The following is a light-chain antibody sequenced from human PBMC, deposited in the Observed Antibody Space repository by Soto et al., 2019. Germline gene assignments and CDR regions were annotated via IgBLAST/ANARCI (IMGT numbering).Light chain of an antibody. CDR2: EAS. V-gene: IGKV1-39*01. Sequence: DIQMTQSPSPLSASVGDRVDITCRTSQSVSSYLNWYQAKPGKAPKLLIYEASSLESGVLSRFSGSGSGTDFTLTISSLQPEDSATYYCQQSYSTPPFTFGPGTRVDI. CDR1: QSVSSY. J-gene: IGKJ3*01. CDR3: QQSYSTPPFT.